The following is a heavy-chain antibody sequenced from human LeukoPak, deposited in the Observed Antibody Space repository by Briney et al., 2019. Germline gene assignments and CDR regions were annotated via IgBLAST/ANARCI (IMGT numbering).Heavy chain of an antibody. Sequence: GGSLRLSCAASGFTFSSYSMNWVRQAPGKGLEWVSYISTSGSAIYYADSVKGQFTISRDNSKNTLYLQMNSLRAEDTARYYCARGDRLVQFGNWGQGTLVTVSS. D-gene: IGHD1-1*01. CDR1: GFTFSSYS. CDR3: ARGDRLVQFGN. CDR2: ISTSGSAI. V-gene: IGHV3-48*01. J-gene: IGHJ4*02.